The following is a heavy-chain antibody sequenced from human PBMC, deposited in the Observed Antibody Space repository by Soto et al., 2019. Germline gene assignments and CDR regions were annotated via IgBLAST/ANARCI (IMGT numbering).Heavy chain of an antibody. CDR3: AREDVAPYYYYGMDV. Sequence: ASVKVSCKASGYTFTRSGISWVRQAPGQGPEWMGWISSYNGDTNYAQTFQGRVTMTTDTSTSTAYMELRSLRSDDTAVYYCAREDVAPYYYYGMDVWGQGXPVTVSS. CDR2: ISSYNGDT. V-gene: IGHV1-18*01. J-gene: IGHJ6*02. CDR1: GYTFTRSG. D-gene: IGHD5-12*01.